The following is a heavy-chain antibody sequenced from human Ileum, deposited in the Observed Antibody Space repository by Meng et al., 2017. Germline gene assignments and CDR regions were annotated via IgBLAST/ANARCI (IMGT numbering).Heavy chain of an antibody. V-gene: IGHV3-74*01. CDR3: ARGPQSSGYYYGDS. CDR1: WFTFSSCW. J-gene: IGHJ4*02. D-gene: IGHD3-22*01. CDR2: IKSDGTTS. Sequence: ASWFTFSSCWMQWVRQAPGKVLLWVSRIKSDGTTSSYADSVKGRFTISRDNAKNTLYLQMKSLRVEDTAVYYCARGPQSSGYYYGDSWGQGTLVTVSS.